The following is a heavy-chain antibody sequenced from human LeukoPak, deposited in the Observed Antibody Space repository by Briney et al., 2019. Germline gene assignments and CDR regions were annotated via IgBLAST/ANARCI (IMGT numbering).Heavy chain of an antibody. V-gene: IGHV3-23*01. CDR3: ARDLHYYVAMGV. Sequence: PGGSLRLSCEASGFTFSAYAMTWVRQAAGQGLEWVSSIGSDNKPHYSESVKGRFAISRDNSKSMLFLQLNSLRAEDTALYYCARDLHYYVAMGVWGQGTTVTVSS. D-gene: IGHD3-10*02. CDR1: GFTFSAYA. CDR2: IGSDNKP. J-gene: IGHJ6*02.